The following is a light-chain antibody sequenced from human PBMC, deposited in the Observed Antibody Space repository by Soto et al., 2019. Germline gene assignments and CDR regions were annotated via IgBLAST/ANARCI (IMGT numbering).Light chain of an antibody. V-gene: IGKV1-39*01. CDR1: QSISSY. Sequence: DIQMTQSPSSLSASVGDRVTITCRASQSISSYLNWYQQKPGKAPKLLIYAASSLQSGVPSRFSGSGSGTDFTLTISSLQPEDFATYYCQQSYSTPWXXGQGTKVEIK. J-gene: IGKJ1*01. CDR3: QQSYSTPWX. CDR2: AAS.